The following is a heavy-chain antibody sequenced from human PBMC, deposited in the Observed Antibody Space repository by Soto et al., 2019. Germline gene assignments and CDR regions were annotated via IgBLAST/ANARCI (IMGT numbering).Heavy chain of an antibody. V-gene: IGHV1-2*02. J-gene: IGHJ4*02. Sequence: QVQLVQSVAEVKKPGASVKVSCKASGYTFTGYHMHWVRQAPGQGLEWIGWINPNSGVTIYAQKFQGRVIMTRETPITTAYMELSRLTSDDTAVYYCARRLGLLVTPIPGYWGQGTLVTVSS. CDR2: INPNSGVT. CDR1: GYTFTGYH. CDR3: ARRLGLLVTPIPGY. D-gene: IGHD2-21*02.